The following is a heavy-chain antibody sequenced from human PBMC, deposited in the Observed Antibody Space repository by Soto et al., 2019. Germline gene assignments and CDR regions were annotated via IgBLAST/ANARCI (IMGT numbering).Heavy chain of an antibody. V-gene: IGHV4-30-4*01. Sequence: TLSLTCTVSGGSISSGDYYWSWIRQPPGKGLEWIGYIYYSGSTYYNPSLKSRVTISVDTSKNQFSLKLSSVTAADTAVYYCARVRTYNWFDPWGQGTLVTVSS. CDR1: GGSISSGDYY. J-gene: IGHJ5*02. CDR2: IYYSGST. CDR3: ARVRTYNWFDP.